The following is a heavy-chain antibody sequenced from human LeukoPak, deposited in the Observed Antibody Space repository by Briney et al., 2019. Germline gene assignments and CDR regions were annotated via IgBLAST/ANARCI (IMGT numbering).Heavy chain of an antibody. CDR3: ASPYGSGIENWFDP. V-gene: IGHV4-4*07. Sequence: SETLSLTCTVSGGSISSYYWSWIRQPAGKGLEWMGRIYSSGSTDYNPSLKSRVTMSVDTSKNQFSLKLSSVTAADTAVYYCASPYGSGIENWFDPWGQGTLVTVSS. CDR2: IYSSGST. J-gene: IGHJ5*02. CDR1: GGSISSYY. D-gene: IGHD3-10*01.